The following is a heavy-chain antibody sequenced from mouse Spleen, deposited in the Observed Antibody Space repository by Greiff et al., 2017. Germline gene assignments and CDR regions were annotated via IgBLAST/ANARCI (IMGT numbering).Heavy chain of an antibody. Sequence: VHLVESGGGLVQPGGSMKLSCVASGFTFSNYWMNWVRQSPEKGLEWVAEIRLKSNNYATHYAESVKGRFTISRDDSKSSVYLQMNNLRAEDTGIYYCTGGSSSYYGNGYYFDYWGQGTTLTVSS. J-gene: IGHJ2*01. D-gene: IGHD2-10*01. CDR3: TGGSSSYYGNGYYFDY. V-gene: IGHV6-6*02. CDR2: IRLKSNNYAT. CDR1: GFTFSNYW.